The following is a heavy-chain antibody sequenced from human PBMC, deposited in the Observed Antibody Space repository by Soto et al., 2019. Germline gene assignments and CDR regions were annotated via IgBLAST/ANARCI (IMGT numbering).Heavy chain of an antibody. V-gene: IGHV3-53*01. CDR2: IDGGDST. Sequence: EVQLVESGGGLIQPGGSLRLSCAASGFTVSYFYMNWVRQGPGKGLEWVSVIDGGDSTYYADSVKGRFTTTRDSCKNTVSLQMNSLRAEDTAVYYCARVDSVDYYYGMDVWGQGTTVTVSS. J-gene: IGHJ6*02. CDR1: GFTVSYFY. D-gene: IGHD2-15*01. CDR3: ARVDSVDYYYGMDV.